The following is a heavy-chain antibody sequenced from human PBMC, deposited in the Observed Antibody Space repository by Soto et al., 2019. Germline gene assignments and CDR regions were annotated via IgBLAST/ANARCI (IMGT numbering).Heavy chain of an antibody. CDR1: GFIFSSYA. Sequence: GGSLRLSCAASGFIFSSYAMSWVRQAPGKGLEWVSAISGSGGSTYYADSVKGRFTISRDNSKNTLYLQMHSLRAEDTAVYYCAKGGATVTDYNDYWGQGTLVTVSS. V-gene: IGHV3-23*01. CDR2: ISGSGGST. CDR3: AKGGATVTDYNDY. D-gene: IGHD4-4*01. J-gene: IGHJ4*02.